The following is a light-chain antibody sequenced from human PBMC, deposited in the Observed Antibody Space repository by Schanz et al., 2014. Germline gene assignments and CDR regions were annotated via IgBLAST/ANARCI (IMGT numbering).Light chain of an antibody. CDR2: DVN. J-gene: IGLJ3*02. CDR1: SSDVGAYNY. Sequence: QSALTQPRSVSGSPGQSVTISCTGTSSDVGAYNYVSWYQQYPGKAPKFMIYDVNKRPSGVPDRFSGSKSGNTASLTISGLQAEDEADYYCCSYAGSINWVFGGGTKLTVL. CDR3: CSYAGSINWV. V-gene: IGLV2-11*01.